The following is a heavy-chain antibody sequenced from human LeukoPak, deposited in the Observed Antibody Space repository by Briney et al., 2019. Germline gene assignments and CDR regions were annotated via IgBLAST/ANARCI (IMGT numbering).Heavy chain of an antibody. CDR1: GFTFSSYS. Sequence: QAGGSLRLSCAASGFTFSSYSMNWVRQAPGKGPEWVSYISSSAGAMYYVDSVKGRFTISRDNAKNSLYLQMNSLRAEDTAVYYCARDFGGYWGQGALVTVSS. CDR2: ISSSAGAM. J-gene: IGHJ4*02. V-gene: IGHV3-48*04. D-gene: IGHD3-10*01. CDR3: ARDFGGY.